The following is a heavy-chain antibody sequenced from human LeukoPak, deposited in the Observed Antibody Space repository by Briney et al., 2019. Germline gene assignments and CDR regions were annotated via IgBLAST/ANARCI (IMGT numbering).Heavy chain of an antibody. J-gene: IGHJ3*01. CDR1: GFTFSSYA. D-gene: IGHD3-10*02. CDR2: ISGSGGST. Sequence: GGTLRLSCAASGFTFSSYAMSWVRQAPGKGLEWVSAISGSGGSTYYADSVKGRFTISRDNSKNTLYLQVNSLRAEDTAVYYCAKFFTGEYVRAFDVWGQGTMVTVSS. V-gene: IGHV3-23*01. CDR3: AKFFTGEYVRAFDV.